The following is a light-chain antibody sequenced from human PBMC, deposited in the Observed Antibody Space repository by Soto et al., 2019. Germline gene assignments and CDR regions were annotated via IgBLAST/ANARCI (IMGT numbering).Light chain of an antibody. CDR2: GAS. CDR1: QSVGNN. V-gene: IGKV3-15*01. CDR3: QQLNSYPLT. Sequence: EIVITQSPATVSVSPGERATLYCRASQSVGNNLAWYQQKPGQAPSLFIFGASVRATGVPDRFSGSGSGTEFTLTISSLQPEDFATYSCQQLNSYPLTFGGGTKVDIK. J-gene: IGKJ4*01.